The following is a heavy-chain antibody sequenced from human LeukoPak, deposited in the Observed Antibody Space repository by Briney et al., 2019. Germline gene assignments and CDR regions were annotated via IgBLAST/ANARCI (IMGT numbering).Heavy chain of an antibody. CDR1: GYTFTSYA. V-gene: IGHV1-3*01. CDR3: ARDNSPLTVDY. J-gene: IGHJ4*02. Sequence: ASVKVSCKASGYTFTSYAMHWVRQAPGQRLEWMGWINAGKGNTKYSQKFQGRVTTTRDTSANTAYMELRSLRSDDTAVYYCARDNSPLTVDYWGQGTLVTVSS. CDR2: INAGKGNT. D-gene: IGHD3-9*01.